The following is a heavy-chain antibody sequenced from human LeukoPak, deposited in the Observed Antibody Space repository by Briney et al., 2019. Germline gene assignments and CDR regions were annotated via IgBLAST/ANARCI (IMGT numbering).Heavy chain of an antibody. CDR2: ISNVGGSK. J-gene: IGHJ4*02. D-gene: IGHD2-2*01. Sequence: GRSLRLSCAASGFTFSDYAIHWVRQAPGKGLEWVSVISNVGGSKHYADSVKGRFTISRDNSKNTLLLQMNSLRPEDTAVYYCARDLSTGPADYCFDSWGQGTLVSVSS. CDR1: GFTFSDYA. CDR3: ARDLSTGPADYCFDS. V-gene: IGHV3-30-3*01.